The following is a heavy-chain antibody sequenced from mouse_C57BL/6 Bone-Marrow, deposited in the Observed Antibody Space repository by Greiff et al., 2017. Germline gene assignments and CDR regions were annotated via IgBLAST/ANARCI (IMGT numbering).Heavy chain of an antibody. D-gene: IGHD2-12*01. V-gene: IGHV1-81*01. CDR1: GYNFTSYG. CDR2: IYPRSGNT. CDR3: ARKRRAY. Sequence: LQESGAELARPGASVKLSCKASGYNFTSYGISWVKQSTGQGLEWIGEIYPRSGNTYYNEKFKGKATLTAEKSSSTADMELRSLTSEDSAVYFCARKRRAYWGQGTLVTVSA. J-gene: IGHJ3*01.